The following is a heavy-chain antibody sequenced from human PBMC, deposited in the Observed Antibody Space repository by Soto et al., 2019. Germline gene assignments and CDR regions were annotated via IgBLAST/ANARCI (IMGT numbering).Heavy chain of an antibody. J-gene: IGHJ6*02. V-gene: IGHV4-34*04. CDR2: GNHGGTS. Sequence: NPSETLSLTCAVHGGSFSGYYWDWIRQPPGKGLEWMGEGNHGGTSNDNPALKSRAILSVDTPQNQFSLKLTSVTAEDTALYFCASSSGLRAGELFHGLYGWAPAPTVTVS. D-gene: IGHD3-10*01. CDR3: ASSSGLRAGELFHGLYG. CDR1: GGSFSGYY.